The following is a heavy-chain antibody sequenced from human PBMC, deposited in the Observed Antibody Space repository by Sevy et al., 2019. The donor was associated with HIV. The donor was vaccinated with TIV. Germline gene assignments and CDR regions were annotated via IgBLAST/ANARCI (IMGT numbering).Heavy chain of an antibody. CDR1: GFIFSSNA. Sequence: GGSLRLTCAASGFIFSSNAMHWVRRAPCKGLEWVSVLSYDGSNKEYADSVKGRFTISRDNAKNTLYLQMNSPRPEDTAVYYCARVPGAVIAAGPYHFDYWGQGTLVTVSS. V-gene: IGHV3-30*04. J-gene: IGHJ4*02. D-gene: IGHD6-13*01. CDR3: ARVPGAVIAAGPYHFDY. CDR2: LSYDGSNK.